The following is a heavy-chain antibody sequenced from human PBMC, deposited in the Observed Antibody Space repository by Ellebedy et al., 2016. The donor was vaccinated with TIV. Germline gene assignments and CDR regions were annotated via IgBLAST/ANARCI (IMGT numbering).Heavy chain of an antibody. CDR1: GGSFSGYS. Sequence: MPSETLSLTCTVYGGSFSGYSWSWVRQPPGKGLEWVGELNHSGNTNYNPSLKSRVIISVDTSKNQFSLKLSSVTAADTAVYYCATEVSTMVRGLYMDYWGQGALVTVSS. V-gene: IGHV4-34*01. D-gene: IGHD3-10*01. CDR3: ATEVSTMVRGLYMDY. CDR2: LNHSGNT. J-gene: IGHJ4*02.